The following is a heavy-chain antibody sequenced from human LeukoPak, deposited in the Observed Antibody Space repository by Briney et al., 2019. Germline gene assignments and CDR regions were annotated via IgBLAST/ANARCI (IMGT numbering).Heavy chain of an antibody. CDR2: ISWNSGSI. Sequence: GRSLRLSCAASGFTFDDYAMHWVRQAPGKGLEWVSGISWNSGSIGYADSVKGRFTISRDNAKNSLYLQMNSLRAEDMALYYCAKAPTVVTPYFDYWDQGTLVTVSS. V-gene: IGHV3-9*03. CDR3: AKAPTVVTPYFDY. J-gene: IGHJ4*02. D-gene: IGHD4-23*01. CDR1: GFTFDDYA.